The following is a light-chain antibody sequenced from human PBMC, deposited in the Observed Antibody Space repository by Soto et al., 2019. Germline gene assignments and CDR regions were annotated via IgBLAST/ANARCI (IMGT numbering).Light chain of an antibody. V-gene: IGLV2-11*01. CDR3: CSYTDSDIWV. J-gene: IGLJ3*02. Sequence: QSVLTQPRSVSGTPGQSVTISCTGTNSDVGGYNFVSWYQQLPGKAPKLMISAVSQRPSGVPDRFAGSKSGNTASLTISGLQADDEADYFCCSYTDSDIWVFGGGTKVTVL. CDR1: NSDVGGYNF. CDR2: AVS.